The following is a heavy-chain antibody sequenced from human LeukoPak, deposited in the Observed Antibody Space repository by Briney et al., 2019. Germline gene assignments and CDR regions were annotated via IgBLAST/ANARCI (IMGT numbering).Heavy chain of an antibody. CDR2: ISTSSSYL. CDR3: AKDQVAAAGYYYYYYMHV. CDR1: GFTFNRYN. D-gene: IGHD6-13*01. J-gene: IGHJ6*03. Sequence: GGSLRLSCAASGFTFNRYNMNRVRRAPGKGLEWVSSISTSSSYLYYADSVRGRCTISRDNAKNALYLQMNSLRAEDTALYYCAKDQVAAAGYYYYYYMHVWGKGTTVTVSS. V-gene: IGHV3-21*04.